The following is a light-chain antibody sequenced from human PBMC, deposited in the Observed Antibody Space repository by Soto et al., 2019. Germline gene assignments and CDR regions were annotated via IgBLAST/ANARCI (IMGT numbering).Light chain of an antibody. J-gene: IGLJ3*02. CDR2: SNN. CDR3: AAWDDSLNGFWV. CDR1: SSNIGSNT. V-gene: IGLV1-44*01. Sequence: QSVLTQPPSASGTPGQRVTISCSGSSSNIGSNTVNWYQQLPGTAPKLLIYSNNQRPSGVPDRFSGSKSGTSASLAISGLQSEDEADYYYAAWDDSLNGFWVFGGGTKLTVL.